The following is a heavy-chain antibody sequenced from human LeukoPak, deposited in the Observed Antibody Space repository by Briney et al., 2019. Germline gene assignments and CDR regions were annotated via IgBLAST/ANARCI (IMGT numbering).Heavy chain of an antibody. J-gene: IGHJ4*02. CDR3: AGRQMATIED. V-gene: IGHV3-48*01. D-gene: IGHD5-24*01. CDR1: GFTFSSYS. Sequence: GGSLRLSCAASGFTFSSYSMNWVRQAPGKGLEWVSYISSSSSPIYYADSVKGRFTISRDNAKNSVYLQMNSLRAEDTAVYYCAGRQMATIEDWGQGTLVTVSS. CDR2: ISSSSSPI.